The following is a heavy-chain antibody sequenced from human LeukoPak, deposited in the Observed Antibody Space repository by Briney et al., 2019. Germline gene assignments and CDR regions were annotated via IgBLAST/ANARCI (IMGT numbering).Heavy chain of an antibody. CDR3: ARTEDIVVVPVAPNFDY. J-gene: IGHJ4*02. CDR2: ISAYNGNT. Sequence: ASVKVSCKASGYTFTSYGISWVRQAPGQGLEWMGWISAYNGNTNYAQKLQGRVTMTTDTSTSTAYMELRSLRSDDTAVYYCARTEDIVVVPVAPNFDYWGQGTLVTVSS. V-gene: IGHV1-18*01. D-gene: IGHD2-2*01. CDR1: GYTFTSYG.